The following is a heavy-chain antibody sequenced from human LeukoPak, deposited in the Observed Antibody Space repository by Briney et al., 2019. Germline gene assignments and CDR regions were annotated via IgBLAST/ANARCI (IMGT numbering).Heavy chain of an antibody. D-gene: IGHD6-13*01. CDR1: GFTFSSYS. V-gene: IGHV3-21*01. J-gene: IGHJ4*02. Sequence: GGSLRLSCVASGFTFSSYSMNWVRQAPGKGLEWVSSISSSSSYIYYADTEKGRLTIPRDNAKNSLYLQMNSLRAEDTAVYYCARAMLSRIGAAAGTWGQGTLVTVSS. CDR3: ARAMLSRIGAAAGT. CDR2: ISSSSSYI.